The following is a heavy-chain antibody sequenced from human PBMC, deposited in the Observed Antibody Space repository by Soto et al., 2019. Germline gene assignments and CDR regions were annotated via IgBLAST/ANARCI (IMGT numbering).Heavy chain of an antibody. CDR3: AKPSDTAMVTPFDY. CDR2: ISYDGSNK. J-gene: IGHJ4*02. CDR1: GFTFSIYG. Sequence: SLRLCCAASGFTFSIYGMHWVRQAPGKGLEWVAVISYDGSNKYYADSVKGRFTISRDNSKDTLYLQMNSLRAEDTAVYYCAKPSDTAMVTPFDYWGQGTLGTVSS. D-gene: IGHD5-18*01. V-gene: IGHV3-30*18.